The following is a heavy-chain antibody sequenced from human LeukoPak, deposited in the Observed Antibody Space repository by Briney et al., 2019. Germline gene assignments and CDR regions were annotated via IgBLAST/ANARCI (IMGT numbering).Heavy chain of an antibody. CDR1: GFTFNTYA. CDR3: AKGSVVITPDAFDI. V-gene: IGHV3-23*01. J-gene: IGHJ3*02. Sequence: GGSLRLSCAASGFTFNTYAMSWVRQAPGKGLEWVSAISGSGAYTFYADSVKGRFTISRDNSKNTLYLQMDSLRAEDTALYYCAKGSVVITPDAFDIWGQGTMVTVSS. CDR2: ISGSGAYT. D-gene: IGHD3-22*01.